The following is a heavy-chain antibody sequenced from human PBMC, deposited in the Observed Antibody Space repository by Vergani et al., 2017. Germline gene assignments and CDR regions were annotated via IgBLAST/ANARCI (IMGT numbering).Heavy chain of an antibody. D-gene: IGHD4-23*01. CDR1: GFTFGSYS. CDR3: ARAVSTTVGDPPGY. CDR2: IGTAGDT. Sequence: EVQLVESGGGLVKPGGSLRLSCVASGFTFGSYSMNWVRQAPGKGLEWVSAIGTAGDTYYPGSVKGRFTISRENAKNSLYLQMNSLRAGDTAIYYCARAVSTTVGDPPGYWGQGTLVTVSS. V-gene: IGHV3-13*01. J-gene: IGHJ4*02.